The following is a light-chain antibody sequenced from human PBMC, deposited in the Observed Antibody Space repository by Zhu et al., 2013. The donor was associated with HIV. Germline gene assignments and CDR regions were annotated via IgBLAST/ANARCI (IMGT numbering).Light chain of an antibody. CDR2: GSS. CDR3: QQYYSTLPYT. V-gene: IGKV3-20*01. J-gene: IGKJ2*01. Sequence: EIVLMQSPGTLSLSPGERATLSCRASQTVSYRHIAWYQQKPGQPPRLLLYGSSNRAPGIPDRFSGSGSGTDFTLTINNLQAEDMATYFCQQYYSTLPYTFGQGTRLEIK. CDR1: QTVSYRH.